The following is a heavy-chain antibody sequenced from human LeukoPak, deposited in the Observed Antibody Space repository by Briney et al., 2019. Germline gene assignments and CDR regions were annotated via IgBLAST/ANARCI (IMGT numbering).Heavy chain of an antibody. Sequence: GGSLRLSCAASGFTFDDYIMHWVRQAPGKGLEWVSLVSWDGDTTYYADSVKGRFTISRDNSKNSLYLQMNSLRTEDTALYYCAKARGLIGGAFDIWGQGTMVTVSS. D-gene: IGHD3-22*01. CDR1: GFTFDDYI. CDR2: VSWDGDTT. J-gene: IGHJ3*02. V-gene: IGHV3-43*01. CDR3: AKARGLIGGAFDI.